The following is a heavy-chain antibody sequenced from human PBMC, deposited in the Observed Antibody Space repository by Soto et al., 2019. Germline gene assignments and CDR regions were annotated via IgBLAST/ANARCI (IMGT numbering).Heavy chain of an antibody. CDR2: IYYSGST. J-gene: IGHJ5*02. V-gene: IGHV4-31*03. D-gene: IGHD3-22*01. CDR1: GGSIGGFY. CDR3: ARGRRYYEA. Sequence: QVQLQESGPGLVKPSQTLSLTCTVSGGSIGGFYWSWIRQHPGKGLEWIGYIYYSGSTYYNPSLKSRVTISVDTSKNQFSLKLSSVTPADTAVYYCARGRRYYEAWGQGTLVTVSS.